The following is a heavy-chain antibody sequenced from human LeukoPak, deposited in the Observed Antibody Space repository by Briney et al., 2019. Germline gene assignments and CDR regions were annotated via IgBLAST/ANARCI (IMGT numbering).Heavy chain of an antibody. J-gene: IGHJ4*02. CDR2: IDNAGSIT. V-gene: IGHV3-74*03. CDR3: ASGGHLDY. CDR1: GFTFSNYW. Sequence: GGSLRLSYAASGFTFSNYWIHWVRQAPGKGLVWVSRIDNAGSITTYADSVKGRFTISRDNAENTLYLQMNSLRVEDTAVYYCASGGHLDYWGQGALVTVAS. D-gene: IGHD3-16*01.